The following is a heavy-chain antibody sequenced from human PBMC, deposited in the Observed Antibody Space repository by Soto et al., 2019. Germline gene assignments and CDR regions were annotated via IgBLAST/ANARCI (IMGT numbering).Heavy chain of an antibody. V-gene: IGHV1-18*01. CDR3: ARCSQDYGGDGLSLKY. CDR2: VSAYSGHT. D-gene: IGHD4-17*01. J-gene: IGHJ1*01. Sequence: QVQLVQSGAEVKGPGASVKVSCKASGYTFTGYAFSWVRQAPGQGLEWMGWVSAYSGHTIYSQKFQGRVTLTTDPYTTTTSMEVRSLGSDDTAVYYCARCSQDYGGDGLSLKYWGQGTLVTVSS. CDR1: GYTFTGYA.